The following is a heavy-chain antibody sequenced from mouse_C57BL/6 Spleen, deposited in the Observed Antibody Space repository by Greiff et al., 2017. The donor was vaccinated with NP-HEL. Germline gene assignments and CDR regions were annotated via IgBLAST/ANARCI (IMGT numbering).Heavy chain of an antibody. CDR2: ISYDGSN. D-gene: IGHD4-1*01. CDR3: AREGNWDAMDY. J-gene: IGHJ4*01. CDR1: GYSITSGYY. V-gene: IGHV3-6*01. Sequence: DVQLQESGPGLVKPSQSLPLTCSVTGYSITSGYYWNWIRQFPGNKLEWMGYISYDGSNNYNPSLKNRISITRDTSKNQFFLKLNSVTTEDTATYYCAREGNWDAMDYWGQGTSVTVSS.